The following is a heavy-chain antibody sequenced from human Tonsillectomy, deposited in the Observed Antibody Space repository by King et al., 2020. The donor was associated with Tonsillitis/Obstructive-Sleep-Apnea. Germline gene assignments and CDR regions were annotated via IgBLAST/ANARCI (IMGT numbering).Heavy chain of an antibody. V-gene: IGHV4-59*01. Sequence: QLQESGPGLVKPSETLSLTCTVSGGSISSYYWSWIRQPPGKGLEWIGYIYYSGSTNYNPSLKSRVTISVDTSKNQFSLKLSSVTAADTAVYYCARRSQMATIFDYWGQGTLVTVSS. CDR3: ARRSQMATIFDY. J-gene: IGHJ4*02. CDR1: GGSISSYY. CDR2: IYYSGST. D-gene: IGHD5-24*01.